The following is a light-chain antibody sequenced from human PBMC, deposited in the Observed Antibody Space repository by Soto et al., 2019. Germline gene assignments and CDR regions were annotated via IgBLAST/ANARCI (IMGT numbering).Light chain of an antibody. CDR2: DAS. CDR3: QQRSNWPLIT. Sequence: EIVLTQSPATLSLSPGERATLSCRASQSVSSYLAWYQQKPGQAPRLLIYDASNRATGIPARFSGSGSGTDFTLTISGLEPEDFAVYYWQQRSNWPLITFGQGTRLEIK. CDR1: QSVSSY. V-gene: IGKV3-11*01. J-gene: IGKJ5*01.